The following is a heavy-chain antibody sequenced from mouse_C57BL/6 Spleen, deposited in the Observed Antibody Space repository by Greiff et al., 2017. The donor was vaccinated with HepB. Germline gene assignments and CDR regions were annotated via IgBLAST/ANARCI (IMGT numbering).Heavy chain of an antibody. D-gene: IGHD1-1*01. CDR1: GYTFTDYN. CDR3: ARVDGSSYYWYFDV. J-gene: IGHJ1*03. V-gene: IGHV1-18*01. CDR2: INPNNGGT. Sequence: EVQLVESGPELVKPGASVKIPCKASGYTFTDYNMDWVKQSHGKSLEWIGDINPNNGGTIYNQKFKGKATLTVDKSSSTAYMELRSLTSEDTAVYYCARVDGSSYYWYFDVWGTGTTVTVSS.